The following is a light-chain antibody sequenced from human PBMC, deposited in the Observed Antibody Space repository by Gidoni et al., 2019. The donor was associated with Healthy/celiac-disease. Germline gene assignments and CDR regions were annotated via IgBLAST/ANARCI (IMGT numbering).Light chain of an antibody. J-gene: IGKJ4*01. Sequence: EIVLTQSPATLSLSPGERATLSCRASQSVSSYLAWYQQKPGQAPRLLSYDASNRATGIPARFSGSGSGTDFTLTISSLEPEDFAVYYCQQRSNWPPRLTFGGXTKVEIK. CDR3: QQRSNWPPRLT. CDR1: QSVSSY. CDR2: DAS. V-gene: IGKV3-11*01.